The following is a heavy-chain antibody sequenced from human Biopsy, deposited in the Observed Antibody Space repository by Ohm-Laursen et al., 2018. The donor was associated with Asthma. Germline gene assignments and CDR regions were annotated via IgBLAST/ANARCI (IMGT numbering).Heavy chain of an antibody. CDR3: ARAQDYYDSRGYYRSFDY. CDR2: IYYSGST. J-gene: IGHJ4*02. CDR1: CGSITSGGYY. D-gene: IGHD3-22*01. Sequence: SETLSLTCTVSCGSITSGGYYWTWIRQHPGKGLEWIGFIYYSGSTYYNPSLKSRVSISIDTSKNRFSLKLSSVTAADTAVYYCARAQDYYDSRGYYRSFDYWGQGTLVTVSS. V-gene: IGHV4-31*03.